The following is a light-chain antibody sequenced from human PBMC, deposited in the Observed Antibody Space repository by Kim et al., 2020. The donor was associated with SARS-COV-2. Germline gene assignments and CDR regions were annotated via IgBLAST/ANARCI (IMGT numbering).Light chain of an antibody. CDR3: QQGSSWPLT. CDR2: EAS. Sequence: SPGERVTRSSRARQSVSSHLAWYQQKPGQGPRLLMYEASTGATGIPARFSGSGSGTDFTLTISSLEPEDFAVYYCQQGSSWPLTFGGGTKVDIK. V-gene: IGKV3-11*01. J-gene: IGKJ4*01. CDR1: QSVSSH.